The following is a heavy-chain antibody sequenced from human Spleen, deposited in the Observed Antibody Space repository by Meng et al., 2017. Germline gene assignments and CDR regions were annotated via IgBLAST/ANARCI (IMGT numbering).Heavy chain of an antibody. V-gene: IGHV3-30*04. CDR2: ISYDGSNK. CDR3: ARGDTFDY. CDR1: GFTFSSYA. Sequence: GESLKISCAASGFTFSSYAMHWVRQAPGKGLEWVADISYDGSNKYYADSVKGRFTISRDNSKNTLSLQMNSLRAENPAVYYCARGDTFDYWGQGTLVTVSS. J-gene: IGHJ4*02. D-gene: IGHD5-18*01.